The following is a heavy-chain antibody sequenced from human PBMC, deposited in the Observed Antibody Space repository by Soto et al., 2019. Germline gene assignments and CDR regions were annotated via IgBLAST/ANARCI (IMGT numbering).Heavy chain of an antibody. CDR3: ARDIVRGDYYYGMDV. CDR2: IYYSGST. J-gene: IGHJ6*02. Sequence: SETLSLTCTVSGGSISSGGYYWSWIRQHPGKGLEWIGYIYYSGSTYYNPSLKSRVTISVDTSKNQFSLKLSSVTAADTAVYYCARDIVRGDYYYGMDVWGQGTTVTVSS. CDR1: GGSISSGGYY. D-gene: IGHD3-10*01. V-gene: IGHV4-31*03.